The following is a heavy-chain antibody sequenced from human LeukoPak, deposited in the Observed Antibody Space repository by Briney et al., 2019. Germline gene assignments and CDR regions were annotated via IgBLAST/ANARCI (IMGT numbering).Heavy chain of an antibody. V-gene: IGHV4-39*01. CDR1: GGSISSYY. Sequence: KPSETLSLTCTVSGGSISSYYWGWIRQPPGKGLEWIGSIYYSGSTYYNPSLKSRVTISVDTSKNQFSLKLSSVTAADTAVYYCARLPDYDIWGMNWFDPWGQGTLVTVSS. CDR2: IYYSGST. D-gene: IGHD3-9*01. J-gene: IGHJ5*02. CDR3: ARLPDYDIWGMNWFDP.